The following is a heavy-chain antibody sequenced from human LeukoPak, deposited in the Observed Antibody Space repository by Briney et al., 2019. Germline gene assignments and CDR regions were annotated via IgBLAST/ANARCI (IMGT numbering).Heavy chain of an antibody. J-gene: IGHJ4*02. Sequence: GGSLRLSCAASGFTFSSYGMHWVRQAPGKGLEWVAVIWYDGSNKYYADSVKGRFTISRDNSKNTLYLQMNSLRAEDTAVYYCARYGGGASFDYWGQGTLVTVSS. CDR3: ARYGGGASFDY. V-gene: IGHV3-33*01. D-gene: IGHD1-26*01. CDR2: IWYDGSNK. CDR1: GFTFSSYG.